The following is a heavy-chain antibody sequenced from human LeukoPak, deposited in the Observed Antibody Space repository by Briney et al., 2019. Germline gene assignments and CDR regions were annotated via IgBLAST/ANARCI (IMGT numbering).Heavy chain of an antibody. Sequence: PGGSLRLSCAASGLTFSNAWMSWVRQAPGKGLEWVGRIKSKSDGETINYAAPVKGRFTISRDDSRNTLYPQINSLKTEDTAMYYCTICYYYDTSGARRDFDYWGQGILVTVSS. CDR2: IKSKSDGETI. CDR3: TICYYYDTSGARRDFDY. CDR1: GLTFSNAW. J-gene: IGHJ4*02. D-gene: IGHD3-22*01. V-gene: IGHV3-15*01.